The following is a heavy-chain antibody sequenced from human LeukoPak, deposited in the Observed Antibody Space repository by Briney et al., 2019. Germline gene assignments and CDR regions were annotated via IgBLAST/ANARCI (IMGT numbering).Heavy chain of an antibody. D-gene: IGHD6-13*01. V-gene: IGHV3-21*01. CDR2: ISSSSSYI. CDR3: ARDRGGIAAAGTITDY. Sequence: GGSLRLSCAASGFTFSNYGMHWVRQAPDKGLEWVSSISSSSSYIYYADSVKGRFTISRDNAKSSLYLQMNSLRADDTAVYYCARDRGGIAAAGTITDYWGQGTLVTVSS. J-gene: IGHJ4*02. CDR1: GFTFSNYG.